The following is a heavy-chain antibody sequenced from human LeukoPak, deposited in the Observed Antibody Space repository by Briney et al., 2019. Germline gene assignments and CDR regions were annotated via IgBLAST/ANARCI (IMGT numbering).Heavy chain of an antibody. V-gene: IGHV3-30*18. CDR2: ISYDGSDK. J-gene: IGHJ4*02. D-gene: IGHD5-18*01. CDR1: GFTFSSYG. CDR3: AKNAHYQGYSYGGIDY. Sequence: GRSLRLSCAASGFTFSSYGMHWVRQAPGKGLEWVTVISYDGSDKYSADSVKGRFTISRDNSKNTLYLQMNSLRAEDTAVYYCAKNAHYQGYSYGGIDYWGQGTLVTVSS.